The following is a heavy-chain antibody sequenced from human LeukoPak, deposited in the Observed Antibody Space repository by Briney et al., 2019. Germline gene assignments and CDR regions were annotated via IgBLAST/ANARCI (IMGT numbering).Heavy chain of an antibody. CDR2: ISTSSGTI. D-gene: IGHD2/OR15-2a*01. J-gene: IGHJ4*02. CDR1: GFSFSDYS. Sequence: GGSLRLSCAASGFSFSDYSMNWVRLAPGKGLEWVSYISTSSGTISYADSVKGRFTISRDDAKSSLYLQMNSLRDEDTAVYYCTTFYSRLTDYWGQGTLVTVSS. CDR3: TTFYSRLTDY. V-gene: IGHV3-48*02.